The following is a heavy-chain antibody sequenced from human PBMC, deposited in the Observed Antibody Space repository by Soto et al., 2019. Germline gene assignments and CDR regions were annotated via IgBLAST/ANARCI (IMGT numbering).Heavy chain of an antibody. D-gene: IGHD3-9*01. CDR1: GFSLNTRGMC. CDR3: AHSRKSYYDILTGYNY. Sequence: SGPTLVNPTQTLTLTCSFSGFSLNTRGMCVTWIRQAPGKTLEWLGRIDWDDDKHYRTSLKTRLTISKDLSKNQVVLTMTNMAPVDTATYYCAHSRKSYYDILTGYNYWGQGTLVTVSS. V-gene: IGHV2-70*12. J-gene: IGHJ4*02. CDR2: IDWDDDK.